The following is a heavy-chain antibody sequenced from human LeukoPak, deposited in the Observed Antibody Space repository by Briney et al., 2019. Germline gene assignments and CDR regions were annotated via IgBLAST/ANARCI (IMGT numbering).Heavy chain of an antibody. CDR1: GYTLTELS. D-gene: IGHD3-9*01. CDR2: FDPEDGET. Sequence: ASVKVSCKVSGYTLTELSMHWVRQAPGKGLEWMGGFDPEDGETIYAQKFQGRVTITRDTSASTAYMELSSLRSEDTAIYYCAREHDTLTAYSLDYWGQGTLVTVSS. CDR3: AREHDTLTAYSLDY. J-gene: IGHJ4*02. V-gene: IGHV1-24*01.